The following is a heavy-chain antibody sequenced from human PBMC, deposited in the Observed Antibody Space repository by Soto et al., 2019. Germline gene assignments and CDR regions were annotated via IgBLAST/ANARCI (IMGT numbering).Heavy chain of an antibody. V-gene: IGHV1-18*04. J-gene: IGHJ6*02. Sequence: ASVKVSCKASGYTFTSYGISWVRQAPGQGLEWMGWISAYNGNTNYAQKLQGRVTMTTDTSTSTACMELRSLRSDDTAVYYCARDKGYCSSTSCYSHGMDVWGQGTTVTVSS. CDR2: ISAYNGNT. CDR1: GYTFTSYG. CDR3: ARDKGYCSSTSCYSHGMDV. D-gene: IGHD2-2*02.